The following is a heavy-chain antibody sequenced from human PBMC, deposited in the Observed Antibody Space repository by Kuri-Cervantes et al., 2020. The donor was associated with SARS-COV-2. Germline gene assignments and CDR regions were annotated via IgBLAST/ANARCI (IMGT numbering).Heavy chain of an antibody. J-gene: IGHJ4*02. V-gene: IGHV3-30*04. CDR1: GFTFSSYA. CDR2: ISYDGSNK. Sequence: GESLKISCAASGFTFSSYAMHWVRQAPGKGLEWVAVISYDGSNKYYADSVKGRFTISRDNSKNTLYLQMNSLRAEDTAVYYCASGYSGSYYRFGCWGQGTLVTVSS. CDR3: ASGYSGSYYRFGC. D-gene: IGHD1-26*01.